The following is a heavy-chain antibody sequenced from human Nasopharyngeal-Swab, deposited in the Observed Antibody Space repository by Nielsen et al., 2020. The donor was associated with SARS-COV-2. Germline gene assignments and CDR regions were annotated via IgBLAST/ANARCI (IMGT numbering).Heavy chain of an antibody. D-gene: IGHD4-23*01. CDR1: GGSFSGYY. CDR3: ASLTTVDLLAFDI. V-gene: IGHV4-34*01. J-gene: IGHJ3*02. CDR2: INHSGST. Sequence: SETLSLTCAVYGGSFSGYYWSWIRQPPGKGLEWIGEINHSGSTNYNPSLKSRVTISVDTSKNQFSLKLSSVTAADTAVYYCASLTTVDLLAFDIWGQGTMVNVSS.